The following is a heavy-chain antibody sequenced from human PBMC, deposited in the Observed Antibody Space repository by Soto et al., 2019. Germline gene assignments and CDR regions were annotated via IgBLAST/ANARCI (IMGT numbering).Heavy chain of an antibody. CDR3: TRGLSVTTRLWYYYYMDV. CDR2: IRSKAYGGTT. J-gene: IGHJ6*03. CDR1: GFTFGDYS. D-gene: IGHD4-4*01. V-gene: IGHV3-49*03. Sequence: GGFLRLSCTASGFTFGDYSMSWFRQAPGKGLGGVGFIRSKAYGGTTEYAASVKGRFTISRDDSKTIASLQMNSLKTEDTAVYYCTRGLSVTTRLWYYYYMDVWGKGTTVTVSS.